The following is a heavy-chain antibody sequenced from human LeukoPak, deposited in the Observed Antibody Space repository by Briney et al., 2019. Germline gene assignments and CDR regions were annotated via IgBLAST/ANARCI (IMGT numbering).Heavy chain of an antibody. J-gene: IGHJ6*02. CDR1: GLTFSSYW. V-gene: IGHV3-7*01. CDR2: IKQDGSEK. Sequence: GGSLRLSCAASGLTFSSYWMSWVRQAPGKGLEWVANIKQDGSEKYYVDSVKGRFTISRDNAKNSLFLQMNSLRAEDTAVYYCARGYGMDVWGQGTTVTVSS. CDR3: ARGYGMDV.